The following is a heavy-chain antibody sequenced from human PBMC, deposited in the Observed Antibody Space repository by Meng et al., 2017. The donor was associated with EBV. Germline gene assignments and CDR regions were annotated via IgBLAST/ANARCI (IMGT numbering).Heavy chain of an antibody. CDR2: FLPRLGAP. V-gene: IGHV1-69*01. CDR3: ASESGRGYTPDY. J-gene: IGHJ4*02. CDR1: GGPFRYYA. Sequence: HVEVVHAAGGVKKPGSSVKVSCKTSGGPFRYYAISWVRQAPGQGLEWLGGFLPRLGAPNYAQKFHGRVKITADESTSTHYMDLSSLRSEDTAIYYCASESGRGYTPDYWGQGTLVTVSS. D-gene: IGHD3-10*01.